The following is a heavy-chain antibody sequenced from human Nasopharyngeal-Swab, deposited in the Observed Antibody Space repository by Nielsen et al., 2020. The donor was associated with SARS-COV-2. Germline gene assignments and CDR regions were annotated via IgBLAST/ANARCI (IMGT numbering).Heavy chain of an antibody. V-gene: IGHV4-59*08. D-gene: IGHD2-15*01. J-gene: IGHJ4*02. Sequence: WIRQPPGKGLEWVGYVYYTGGTSYNPSLKSRATISLDTSKKQFSLRLTSVTPADTAIYYCARMDAATDFWGQGTLVTVSS. CDR2: VYYTGGT. CDR3: ARMDAATDF.